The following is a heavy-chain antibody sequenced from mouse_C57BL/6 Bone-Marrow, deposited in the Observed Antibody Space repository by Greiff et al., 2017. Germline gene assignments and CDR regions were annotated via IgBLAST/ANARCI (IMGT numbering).Heavy chain of an antibody. J-gene: IGHJ3*01. CDR1: GYTFTDYY. Sequence: EVQRVESGPVLVKPGASVKMSCKASGYTFTDYYMNWVKQSNGKSLEWIGVINPYNGGNSYHQKFKGKATLSVDKSSSPAYIELNSLTSEDSAVYYCSRGGWFAYWGQGTLVTVSA. CDR3: SRGGWFAY. CDR2: INPYNGGN. V-gene: IGHV1-19*01.